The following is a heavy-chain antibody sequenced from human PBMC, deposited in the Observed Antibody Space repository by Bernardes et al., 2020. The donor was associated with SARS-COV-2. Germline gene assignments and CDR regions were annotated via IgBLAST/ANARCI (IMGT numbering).Heavy chain of an antibody. CDR1: GHTLSALS. J-gene: IGHJ4*02. Sequence: ASVKVSCKVSGHTLSALSIHWVRQAPGRGLEWMGGFAPEDAAAIYAQKFQGRVIMTEDTSTDTAYMELSSLRSDDTAVYYCTTDPREHCGGDCYSDHFDYWGQGTLVTVSS. D-gene: IGHD2-21*02. CDR3: TTDPREHCGGDCYSDHFDY. CDR2: FAPEDAAA. V-gene: IGHV1-24*01.